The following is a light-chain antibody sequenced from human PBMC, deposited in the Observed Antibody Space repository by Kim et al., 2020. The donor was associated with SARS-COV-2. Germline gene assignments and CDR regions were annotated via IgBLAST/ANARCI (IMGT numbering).Light chain of an antibody. CDR2: ISSDGTH. V-gene: IGLV4-69*01. CDR1: SEHSTFA. Sequence: QPVLTQSPSASASLGASVKLTCTLTSEHSTFAIAWYHQQPEKSPRYLMKISSDGTHVKGDGIPDRLSGSSSGPDRYLIISGLQSEDEADYYCQTWGGGSVVFGGGTQLTVL. J-gene: IGLJ2*01. CDR3: QTWGGGSVV.